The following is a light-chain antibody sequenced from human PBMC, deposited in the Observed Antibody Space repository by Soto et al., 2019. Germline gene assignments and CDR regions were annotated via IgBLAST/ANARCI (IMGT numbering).Light chain of an antibody. CDR3: GTWDSSLSAYV. CDR1: TSNIGSNY. J-gene: IGLJ1*01. CDR2: END. Sequence: QSVLTQPPSVSAAPGQKVAISCSGGTSNIGSNYVSWYQRVPGTAPKALIYENDKRPSGIPDRFSGSKSGTSATLGITGLQTGDEADYYCGTWDSSLSAYVFGTGTKVTVL. V-gene: IGLV1-51*01.